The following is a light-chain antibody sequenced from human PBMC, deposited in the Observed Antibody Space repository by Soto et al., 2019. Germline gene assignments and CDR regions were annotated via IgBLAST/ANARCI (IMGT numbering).Light chain of an antibody. V-gene: IGKV1-33*01. CDR3: QQYDDLPLT. CDR1: QGIRNY. J-gene: IGKJ4*01. CDR2: DAS. Sequence: DIQMTQSPSDLSASIGDRVTITCRACQGIRNYLNWFQQKPGKAPQPLIYDASNLSPGVPSRFSGSGAGTDCTLSISNLQPEDTATYYCQQYDDLPLTFGGGNKVEIK.